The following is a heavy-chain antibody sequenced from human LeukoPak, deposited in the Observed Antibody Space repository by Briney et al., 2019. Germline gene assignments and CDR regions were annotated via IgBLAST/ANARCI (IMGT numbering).Heavy chain of an antibody. V-gene: IGHV3-66*01. D-gene: IGHD3-10*01. CDR3: ARVEGVRGVIRHFDY. Sequence: PGGSLRLSCAASGFTVSSNYMSWVRQAPGKGLEWVSVIYSGGSTYYADSVKGRFTISRDNSKNTLYLQMNSLRAEDTAVYYCARVEGVRGVIRHFDYWGQGTLVTVST. J-gene: IGHJ4*02. CDR2: IYSGGST. CDR1: GFTVSSNY.